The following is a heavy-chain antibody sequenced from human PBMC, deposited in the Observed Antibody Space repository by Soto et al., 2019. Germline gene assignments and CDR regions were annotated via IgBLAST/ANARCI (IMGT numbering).Heavy chain of an antibody. CDR1: GFTFGDYA. J-gene: IGHJ4*02. Sequence: GGSLRLSCTSSGFTFGDYAMSWFRQAPGKGLEWVGFIRSKAYGGTTEYAASVKGRFTISRDDSKSIAYLQMNSLKTEDTAVYYCTRQPLRYFDWLLGFDYRGQGTLVTVSS. CDR3: TRQPLRYFDWLLGFDY. D-gene: IGHD3-9*01. V-gene: IGHV3-49*03. CDR2: IRSKAYGGTT.